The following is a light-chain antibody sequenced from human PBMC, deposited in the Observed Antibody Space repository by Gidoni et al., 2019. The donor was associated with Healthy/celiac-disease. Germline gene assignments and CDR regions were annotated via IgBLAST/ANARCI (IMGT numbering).Light chain of an antibody. V-gene: IGLV3-19*01. CDR2: GKN. J-gene: IGLJ1*01. CDR1: LRSYY. Sequence: LRSYYASWYQQKPGQAPVLVIYGKNNRPSGIPDRFSGSSSGNTASLTITGAQAEDEADYYCNSRDSSGYVFGTGTKVTV. CDR3: NSRDSSGYV.